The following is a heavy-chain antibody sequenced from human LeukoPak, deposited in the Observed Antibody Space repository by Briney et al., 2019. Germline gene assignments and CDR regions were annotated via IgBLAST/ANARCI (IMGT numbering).Heavy chain of an antibody. CDR2: ISYDGINE. Sequence: TGGSLRLSCAASGFTFSSYGMHWVRQAPGKGLEWVAIISYDGINEYYADSVKGRFTISRDNSKNTLYLQMNSLRAEDTAVYYCASSPGSSGWYVGYFQHWGQGTLVTVSS. CDR1: GFTFSSYG. D-gene: IGHD6-19*01. V-gene: IGHV3-30*19. CDR3: ASSPGSSGWYVGYFQH. J-gene: IGHJ1*01.